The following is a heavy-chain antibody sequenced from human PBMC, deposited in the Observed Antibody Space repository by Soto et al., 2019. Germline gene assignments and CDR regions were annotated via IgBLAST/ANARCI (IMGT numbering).Heavy chain of an antibody. V-gene: IGHV4-38-2*01. Sequence: PSETLSLTCAVSGYSISSGYYWGWIRQPPGKGLEWIGSIYHSGSTYYNPSLKSRVTISVDTSKNQFSLKLSSVTAADTAVYYCARVRIMTTVSNWFDPWGQGTLVTVS. CDR1: GYSISSGYY. D-gene: IGHD4-4*01. CDR2: IYHSGST. CDR3: ARVRIMTTVSNWFDP. J-gene: IGHJ5*02.